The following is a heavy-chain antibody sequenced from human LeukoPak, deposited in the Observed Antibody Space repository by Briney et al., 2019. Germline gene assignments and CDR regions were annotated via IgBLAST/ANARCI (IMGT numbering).Heavy chain of an antibody. D-gene: IGHD3-22*01. J-gene: IGHJ4*02. V-gene: IGHV1-24*01. CDR2: FDPEDGET. CDR3: ATGIYDSSGGPNLDY. Sequence: EGSVKVSCKVSGYTLTELSMHWVRQAPGKGLEWMRGFDPEDGETIYAQKFQGRVTMTEDTSTDTAYMELSSLRSEDTAVYYCATGIYDSSGGPNLDYWGQGTLVTVSS. CDR1: GYTLTELS.